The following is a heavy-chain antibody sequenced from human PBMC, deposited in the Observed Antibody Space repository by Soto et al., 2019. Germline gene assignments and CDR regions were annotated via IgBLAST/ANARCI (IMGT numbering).Heavy chain of an antibody. V-gene: IGHV1-69*06. CDR1: RGTFSSYA. J-gene: IGHJ5*02. CDR2: IIPIFGTA. D-gene: IGHD3-22*01. CDR3: ASSARTYYYDSSGYWNWFDP. Sequence: AVKVSCKASRGTFSSYAISWVRQAPGQGXEWMGGIIPIFGTANYAQKFQGRVTITADKSTSTAYMELSSLRSEDTAVYYCASSARTYYYDSSGYWNWFDPWGQGTLVTVSS.